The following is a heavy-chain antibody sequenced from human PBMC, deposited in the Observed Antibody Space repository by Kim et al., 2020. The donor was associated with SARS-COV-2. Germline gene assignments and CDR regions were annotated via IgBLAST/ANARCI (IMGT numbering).Heavy chain of an antibody. CDR1: GFSFGAYW. V-gene: IGHV3-74*01. CDR2: INPDGTYT. CDR3: TRGTTGGFEP. Sequence: GGSLRLSCAGSGFSFGAYWMQWVRQVPGKGLMWVSRINPDGTYTNYADSVKGRLTVSRDIAKYTLYLQMNSLTVEDTAVYYCTRGTTGGFEPWGQGTLVIVSS. J-gene: IGHJ5*02. D-gene: IGHD1-26*01.